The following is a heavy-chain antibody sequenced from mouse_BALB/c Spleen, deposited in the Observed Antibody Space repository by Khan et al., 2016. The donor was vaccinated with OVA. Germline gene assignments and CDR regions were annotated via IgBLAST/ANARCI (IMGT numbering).Heavy chain of an antibody. D-gene: IGHD1-1*01. Sequence: QVQLQQSGAELARPGASVKMSCKASGYIFTSYMMHWVKQRPGQGPEWIGDINPSSDYNNYNQKFKDKATLTADKSSSTAYMQLSSLTSEDSAVYYCAGGGYGRFGYWGQKTLVTFSA. CDR1: GYIFTSYM. J-gene: IGHJ3*01. CDR2: INPSSDYN. CDR3: AGGGYGRFGY. V-gene: IGHV1-4*01.